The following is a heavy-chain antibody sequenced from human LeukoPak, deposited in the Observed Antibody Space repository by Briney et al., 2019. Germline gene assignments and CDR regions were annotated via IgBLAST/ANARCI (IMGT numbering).Heavy chain of an antibody. D-gene: IGHD3-3*01. Sequence: VASVKVSCKASGGTFSSYAISWVRQAPGQGLEWMGGIIPIFGTANYAQKFQGRVTITADESTSTAYMELSSLRSEDTAVYYCARDHSENSYDFWSGLDYYGMDVWGQGTTVTVSS. J-gene: IGHJ6*02. CDR3: ARDHSENSYDFWSGLDYYGMDV. CDR1: GGTFSSYA. CDR2: IIPIFGTA. V-gene: IGHV1-69*13.